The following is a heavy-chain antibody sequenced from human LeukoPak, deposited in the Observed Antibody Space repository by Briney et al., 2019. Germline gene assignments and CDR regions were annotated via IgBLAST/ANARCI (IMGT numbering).Heavy chain of an antibody. CDR2: FDPEDGET. D-gene: IGHD2-15*01. J-gene: IGHJ5*02. CDR3: ATDRYCSGGSCYSGGDRYNWFDP. V-gene: IGHV1-24*01. CDR1: GYTLTELS. Sequence: ASVKVSCKVSGYTLTELSMHWVRQAPGRGLERMGGFDPEDGETIYAQKFQGRVTMTEDTSTDTAYMELSSLRSEDTAVYYCATDRYCSGGSCYSGGDRYNWFDPWGQGTLVTVSS.